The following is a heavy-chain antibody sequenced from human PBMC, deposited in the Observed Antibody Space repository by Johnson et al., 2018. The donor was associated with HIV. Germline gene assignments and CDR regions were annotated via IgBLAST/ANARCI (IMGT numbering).Heavy chain of an antibody. V-gene: IGHV3-23*04. CDR3: AKDSGNYGDNAFDI. CDR1: GFTLSDYY. J-gene: IGHJ3*02. Sequence: VQLVESGGGLIQPGGSLRLSCAASGFTLSDYYMDWVRQAPGKGLEWVSAISGSGVRTYYTDSVKGQFIISRDNSRNTLYLQMNSLRAEDTAVYYCAKDSGNYGDNAFDIWGRGTMVTVSS. CDR2: ISGSGVRT. D-gene: IGHD1-26*01.